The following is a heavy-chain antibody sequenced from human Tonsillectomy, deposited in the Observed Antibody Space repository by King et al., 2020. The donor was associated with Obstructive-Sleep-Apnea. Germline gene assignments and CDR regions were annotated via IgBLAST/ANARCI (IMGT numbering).Heavy chain of an antibody. D-gene: IGHD5-12*01. CDR3: ARDMGNIVATRKFDY. Sequence: VQLVESGGGLVQPGGSLRLSCAASGFTFSSYWMSWVRQAPGKGLEWVANIKQDGSEKYYVDSVKGRFTISRDNAKNSLYLKMNSLRAEDTAVYYCARDMGNIVATRKFDYWGQGTLVTVSS. CDR2: IKQDGSEK. CDR1: GFTFSSYW. V-gene: IGHV3-7*03. J-gene: IGHJ4*02.